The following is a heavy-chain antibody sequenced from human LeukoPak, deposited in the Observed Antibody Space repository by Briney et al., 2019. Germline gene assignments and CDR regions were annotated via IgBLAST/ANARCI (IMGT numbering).Heavy chain of an antibody. D-gene: IGHD6-19*01. CDR1: GGSISSYY. CDR2: IYYSGST. CDR3: ARGVTSGWHYYYYGMDV. Sequence: SETLSLTCTVSGGSISSYYWSWLRQPPGKGLEWIGYIYYSGSTNYNPSLKSRVTISVDTSKNQFSLKLSSVTAADTAVYYCARGVTSGWHYYYYGMDVWGQGTTVTVSS. J-gene: IGHJ6*02. V-gene: IGHV4-59*01.